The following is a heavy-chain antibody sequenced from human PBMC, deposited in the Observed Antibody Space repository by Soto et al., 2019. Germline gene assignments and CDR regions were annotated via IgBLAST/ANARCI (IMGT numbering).Heavy chain of an antibody. J-gene: IGHJ4*02. CDR1: GGSISSGGYY. CDR2: IYYSGST. V-gene: IGHV4-31*03. D-gene: IGHD3-10*01. Sequence: QVQLQESGPGLVKPSQTLSLTCTVSGGSISSGGYYWSWIRQHPGKGLEWIGYIYYSGSTYYNPSLKSRVTFSVHRFKNKFSLKVSSVPAADTAVYYCASYGPEYYFDSKSQITLVTVSS. CDR3: ASYGPEYYFDS.